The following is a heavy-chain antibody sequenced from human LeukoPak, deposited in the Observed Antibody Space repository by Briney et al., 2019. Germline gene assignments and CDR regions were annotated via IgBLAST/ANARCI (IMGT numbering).Heavy chain of an antibody. V-gene: IGHV3-9*03. J-gene: IGHJ6*03. CDR1: GFTFDDYA. CDR2: ISWDSDSI. CDR3: AKGGGGRLIYYYYMDV. D-gene: IGHD3-16*01. Sequence: GGSLRLSCAASGFTFDDYAMHWVRQAPGKGLEWVSGISWDSDSIDYADSVKGRFTIPRDNAKNSLYLQMNSLRAEDMALYYCAKGGGGRLIYYYYMDVWGKGTTVTVSS.